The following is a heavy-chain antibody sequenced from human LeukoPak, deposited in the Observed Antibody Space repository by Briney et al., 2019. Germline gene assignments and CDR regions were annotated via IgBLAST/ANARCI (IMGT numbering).Heavy chain of an antibody. CDR3: ARKYSSSWYEWYYFDY. J-gene: IGHJ4*02. Sequence: GGSLRLSCTASGFTFSNFWMGWVRQAPGKGLEWVATIKQDGSEKYYVDSVKGRFTISRDNAKNSLYLQMNSLRAEDTAVYYCARKYSSSWYEWYYFDYWGQGTLVTVSS. CDR2: IKQDGSEK. CDR1: GFTFSNFW. V-gene: IGHV3-7*03. D-gene: IGHD6-13*01.